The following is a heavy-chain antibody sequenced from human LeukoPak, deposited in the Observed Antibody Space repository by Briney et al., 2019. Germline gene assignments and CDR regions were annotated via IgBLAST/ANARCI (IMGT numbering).Heavy chain of an antibody. Sequence: GGSLRLSCAASELTFSRYWMSWVRQAAGKGLEWVANIKQDGSEKYYVDSVKGRFTISRDNAKNSLYLQMNSLRAEDTAVYYCARDNGGPDDYWGQGTLVTVSS. CDR2: IKQDGSEK. V-gene: IGHV3-7*01. J-gene: IGHJ4*02. CDR1: ELTFSRYW. D-gene: IGHD3-16*01. CDR3: ARDNGGPDDY.